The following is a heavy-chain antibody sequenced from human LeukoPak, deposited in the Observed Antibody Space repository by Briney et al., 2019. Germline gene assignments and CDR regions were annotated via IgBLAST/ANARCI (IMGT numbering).Heavy chain of an antibody. CDR1: GGSISSYY. V-gene: IGHV4-59*12. Sequence: SETLSLTCTVSGGSISSYYWSWVRQPPGKGLEWIGYIYYSGSTNYNPSLKSRVTISGDTSKNQFSLKLSSVTAADTAVYYCARDLGYMDVWGKGTTVTISS. J-gene: IGHJ6*03. CDR3: ARDLGYMDV. CDR2: IYYSGST.